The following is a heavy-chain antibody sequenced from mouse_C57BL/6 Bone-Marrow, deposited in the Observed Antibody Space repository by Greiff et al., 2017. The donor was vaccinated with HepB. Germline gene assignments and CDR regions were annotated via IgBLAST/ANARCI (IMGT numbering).Heavy chain of an antibody. Sequence: QVQLQQPGAELVMPGASVKLSCKASGYTFTSYWMHWVKQRPGQGLEWIGEIDPSDSYTNYNQKFKGKSTLTVDKSSSTAYMQLSSLTSEDSAVYYCARYYWDIDVLGTGTTVTVSS. CDR3: ARYYWDIDV. CDR1: GYTFTSYW. CDR2: IDPSDSYT. V-gene: IGHV1-69*01. J-gene: IGHJ1*03.